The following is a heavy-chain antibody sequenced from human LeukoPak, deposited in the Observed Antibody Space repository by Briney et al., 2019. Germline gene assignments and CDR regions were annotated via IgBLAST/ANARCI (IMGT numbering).Heavy chain of an antibody. CDR2: IIPIFGTA. CDR1: GYSFTTYW. J-gene: IGHJ4*02. Sequence: KISCKGSGYSFTTYWISWVRQAPGQGLEWMGGIIPIFGTANYAQKFQGRVTITADESTSTAYMELSSLRSEDTAVYYCAGGGYDPSFDYWGQGTLVTVSS. CDR3: AGGGYDPSFDY. D-gene: IGHD5-12*01. V-gene: IGHV1-69*01.